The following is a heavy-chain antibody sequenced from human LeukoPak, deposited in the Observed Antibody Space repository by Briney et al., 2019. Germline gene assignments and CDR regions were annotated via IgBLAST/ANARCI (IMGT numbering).Heavy chain of an antibody. Sequence: ASVKVSCKASGYTFTSYDINWVRQAPGQGLEWMGGIIPIFGTANYAQKFQGIVTITADKSTSTAYMELSSLRSEDTAVYYCAREMQIHYYGSGSYPSYYMDVWGKGTTVTVSS. CDR3: AREMQIHYYGSGSYPSYYMDV. D-gene: IGHD3-10*01. CDR2: IIPIFGTA. J-gene: IGHJ6*03. V-gene: IGHV1-69*06. CDR1: GYTFTSYD.